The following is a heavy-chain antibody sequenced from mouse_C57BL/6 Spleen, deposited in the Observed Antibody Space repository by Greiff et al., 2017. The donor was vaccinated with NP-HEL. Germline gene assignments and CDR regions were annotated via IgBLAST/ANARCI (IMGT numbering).Heavy chain of an antibody. J-gene: IGHJ4*01. Sequence: VKLMESGPGLVQPSQSLSITCTVSGFSLTSYGVHWVRQSPGKGLEWLGVIWSGGSTDYNAAFISRLSISKDNSKSQVFFKMNSLQADDTAIYYCARKGNYHGSLAMDYWGQGTSVTVSS. CDR3: ARKGNYHGSLAMDY. CDR2: IWSGGST. D-gene: IGHD1-1*01. V-gene: IGHV2-2*01. CDR1: GFSLTSYG.